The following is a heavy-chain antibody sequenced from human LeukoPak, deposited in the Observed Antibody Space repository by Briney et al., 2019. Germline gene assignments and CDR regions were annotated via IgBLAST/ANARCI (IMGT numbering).Heavy chain of an antibody. CDR2: MREDGTEI. D-gene: IGHD1-26*01. CDR3: ARGGAIRGRFEN. CDR1: GFPFDVQT. Sequence: GGSRRLSCAASGFPFDVQTMSWARQAPGKGLAWVASMREDGTEIHYADSVKGRFTISRDNRKNSVYLQMNRLRADDTAVYYCARGGAIRGRFENWGQGTPVTVSS. V-gene: IGHV3-7*01. J-gene: IGHJ4*02.